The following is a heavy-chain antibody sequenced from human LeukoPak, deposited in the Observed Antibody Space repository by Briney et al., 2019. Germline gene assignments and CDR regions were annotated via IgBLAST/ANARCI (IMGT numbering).Heavy chain of an antibody. Sequence: GRSLRLSCAASGFTFINYGFHWVRQAPGKGLEWVAVIWYDGSNKYYADSVKGRFTISRDDSKNTLYLQMNRLRAEDTAVYSCARGEQQLAFDYWGQGTLVTVSS. CDR3: ARGEQQLAFDY. CDR2: IWYDGSNK. J-gene: IGHJ4*02. D-gene: IGHD6-13*01. CDR1: GFTFINYG. V-gene: IGHV3-33*01.